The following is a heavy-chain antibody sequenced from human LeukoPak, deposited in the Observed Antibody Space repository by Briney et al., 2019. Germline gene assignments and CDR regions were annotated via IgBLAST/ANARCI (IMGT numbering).Heavy chain of an antibody. J-gene: IGHJ4*02. D-gene: IGHD3-9*01. CDR1: GFTFSSYS. V-gene: IGHV3-21*01. Sequence: PGGSLRLSCAASGFTFSSYSMNWVRQAPGKRLEWVSSISSSSSYIYYADSVKGRFTISRDNAKNSLYLQMNSLRAEDTAVYYCARPPGSILPGSLGDWGQGTLVTVSS. CDR3: ARPPGSILPGSLGD. CDR2: ISSSSSYI.